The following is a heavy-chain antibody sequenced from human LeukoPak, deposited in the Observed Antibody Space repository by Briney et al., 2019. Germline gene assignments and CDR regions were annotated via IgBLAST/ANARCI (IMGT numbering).Heavy chain of an antibody. J-gene: IGHJ4*02. D-gene: IGHD3-10*01. CDR1: GFTFSSYA. Sequence: PGRSLRLSRAASGFTFSSYAMHWVRQAPGKGLEWVAVISYDGSNEYYADSVKGRFTISRDNSKNTLYLQMNSLRAEDTAVYYCAGDMVRGVIIDLPEYWGQGTLVTVSS. V-gene: IGHV3-30-3*01. CDR2: ISYDGSNE. CDR3: AGDMVRGVIIDLPEY.